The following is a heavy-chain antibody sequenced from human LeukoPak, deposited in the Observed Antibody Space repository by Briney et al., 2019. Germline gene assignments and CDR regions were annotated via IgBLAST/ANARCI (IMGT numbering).Heavy chain of an antibody. CDR3: TAISTTGLY. Sequence: GGSLRLSCAASGFTFSAYGMHWVRHGPGKGLEWVTYIRYDGSIKYYIDSVKGRFTISRDNSKNSMSLEMNSLRDEDTATYYCTAISTTGLYWGQGTLVTVSS. CDR1: GFTFSAYG. J-gene: IGHJ4*02. V-gene: IGHV3-30*02. D-gene: IGHD1-1*01. CDR2: IRYDGSIK.